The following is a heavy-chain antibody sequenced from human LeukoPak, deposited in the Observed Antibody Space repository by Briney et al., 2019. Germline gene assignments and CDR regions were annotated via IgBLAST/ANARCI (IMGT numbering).Heavy chain of an antibody. D-gene: IGHD3-16*01. CDR1: GFTFSSYW. J-gene: IGHJ6*02. CDR3: ARGGGLDV. Sequence: GGSLRLSCAASGFTFSSYWMSWVRQAPGKGLEWVANIKQDGSEKYYVDSVKGRFTISRDNTKNSLCLQMSNLRAEDTAVYFCARGGGLDVWGQGATVTVSS. CDR2: IKQDGSEK. V-gene: IGHV3-7*03.